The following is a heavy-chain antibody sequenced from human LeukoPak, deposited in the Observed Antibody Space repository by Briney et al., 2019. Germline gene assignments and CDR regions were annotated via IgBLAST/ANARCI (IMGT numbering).Heavy chain of an antibody. V-gene: IGHV3-48*02. CDR1: GFTFSTYS. J-gene: IGHJ5*02. D-gene: IGHD6-19*01. CDR3: TKAVPGTGWFDP. Sequence: GGSLRLSCAASGFTFSTYSMNWVRQAPGKGLEGVSYISSTSSSIYYADSVKGRFTISRDNAKNSLYLQMNSLRDEDTAVYYCTKAVPGTGWFDPWGQGTLVTVSS. CDR2: ISSTSSSI.